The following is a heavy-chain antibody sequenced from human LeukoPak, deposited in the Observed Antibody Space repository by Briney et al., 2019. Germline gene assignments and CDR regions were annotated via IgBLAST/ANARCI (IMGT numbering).Heavy chain of an antibody. CDR2: MNPISGNT. Sequence: ASVKVSCKASGYTFSNNDINWVRQATGQGLEWMGWMNPISGNTGFTQKFQGRVTITRITSISTAYMEMSSLRSDDTAVYYCVRGAKCSGADCDSTKEYVYYFDYWGQGTLVTVSS. CDR1: GYTFSNND. J-gene: IGHJ4*02. V-gene: IGHV1-8*03. D-gene: IGHD6-25*01. CDR3: VRGAKCSGADCDSTKEYVYYFDY.